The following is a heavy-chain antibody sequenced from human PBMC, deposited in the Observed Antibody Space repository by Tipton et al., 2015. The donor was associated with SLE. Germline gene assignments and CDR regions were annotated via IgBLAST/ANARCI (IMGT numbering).Heavy chain of an antibody. D-gene: IGHD3-3*01. V-gene: IGHV4-34*01. CDR1: GRSFSGYY. Sequence: TLSLTCAVYGRSFSGYYWSWIRQPPGKGLEWIGEINHSGSTAYNPSLKSRVTISVDTSKNQFSLKLSSVTAADTAVYYCARAEWLFHFDYWGQGTLVTVSS. CDR3: ARAEWLFHFDY. J-gene: IGHJ4*02. CDR2: INHSGST.